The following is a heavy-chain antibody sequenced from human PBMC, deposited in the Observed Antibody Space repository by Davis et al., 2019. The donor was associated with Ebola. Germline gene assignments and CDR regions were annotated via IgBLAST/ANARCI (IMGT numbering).Heavy chain of an antibody. CDR1: GGSISSSNW. Sequence: SETLSLTCAVSGGSISSSNWWSWVRQPPGKGLEWIGEIYRSGSTNYNPSLKSRVTISVDTSKNQFSLKLSSVTAADMAVYYCARRGGSGRSDWFDPWGQGTLVTVSS. CDR3: ARRGGSGRSDWFDP. V-gene: IGHV4-4*02. CDR2: IYRSGST. D-gene: IGHD3-10*01. J-gene: IGHJ5*02.